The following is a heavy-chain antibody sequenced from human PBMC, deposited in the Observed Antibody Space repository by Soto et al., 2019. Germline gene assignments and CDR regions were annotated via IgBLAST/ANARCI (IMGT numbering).Heavy chain of an antibody. CDR1: GFSFDDYA. V-gene: IGHV3-9*01. CDR2: ISWNSGTI. D-gene: IGHD2-2*01. J-gene: IGHJ6*02. CDR3: AKSTGCTDNGMCV. Sequence: EVQVVESGGGLVQPGRSLRLSCAASGFSFDDYAMHWVRQAPGKGLEWVSGISWNSGTIGYADSVKGRFTISRDNAKNSLYLQMNSLRAEDKALYYCAKSTGCTDNGMCVWGQGTTVTVSS.